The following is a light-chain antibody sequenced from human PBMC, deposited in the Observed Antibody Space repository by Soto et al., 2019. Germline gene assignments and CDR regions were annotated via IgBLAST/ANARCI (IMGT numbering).Light chain of an antibody. CDR3: QQRGDWPLT. Sequence: EIVLTQSPATLSLSPGERATLSCRASQSINSYLAWYQQKPGQAPRLLIYDTSNRATGIPARFSGSGSGTDFTLTISNLEPEDSAVYYCQQRGDWPLTFGQGTRLEI. V-gene: IGKV3-11*01. J-gene: IGKJ5*01. CDR2: DTS. CDR1: QSINSY.